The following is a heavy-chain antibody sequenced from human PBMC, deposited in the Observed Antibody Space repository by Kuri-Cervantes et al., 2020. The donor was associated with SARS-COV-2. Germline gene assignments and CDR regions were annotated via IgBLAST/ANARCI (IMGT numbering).Heavy chain of an antibody. D-gene: IGHD6-13*01. CDR2: ISSSGNNM. J-gene: IGHJ4*02. CDR1: GFIFNDYC. CDR3: ARDSISAAGTGGGPFDY. Sequence: LSLTCAASGFIFNDYCMGWIRQAPGKGLEWVSYISSSGNNMYYADSVNGRFIISRDNAKNSLYLQMNSLRAEDTAVYYCARDSISAAGTGGGPFDYWGQETLVTVSS. V-gene: IGHV3-11*04.